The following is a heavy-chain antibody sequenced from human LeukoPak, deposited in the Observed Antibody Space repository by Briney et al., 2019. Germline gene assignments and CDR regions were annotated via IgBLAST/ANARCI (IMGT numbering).Heavy chain of an antibody. CDR2: INHSGTT. CDR3: ARRPRNSGTYDGPPGLDY. J-gene: IGHJ4*02. D-gene: IGHD1-26*01. Sequence: SETLSLTCAVYGGSFSGYYWSWIRQPPGKGLEWIGEINHSGTTNYNPSLKGRVTISVDTSKNQFSLKLRSVTAADTAVYYCARRPRNSGTYDGPPGLDYWGQGTLVTVSS. V-gene: IGHV4-34*01. CDR1: GGSFSGYY.